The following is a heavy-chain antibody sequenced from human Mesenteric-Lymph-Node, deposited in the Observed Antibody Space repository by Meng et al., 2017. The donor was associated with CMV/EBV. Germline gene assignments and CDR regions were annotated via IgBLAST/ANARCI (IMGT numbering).Heavy chain of an antibody. Sequence: SETLSLTCTVSGGSISSSSYYWGWIRQPPGKGLEWIGSIYYSGSTYYNPSLKSRVTISVDTSKNQFSLKLSSVTAADTAVYYCASDSNPTYYDFWSGYYTGWFDPWGQGTLVTVSS. J-gene: IGHJ5*02. V-gene: IGHV4-39*07. CDR1: GGSISSSSYY. CDR2: IYYSGST. D-gene: IGHD3-3*01. CDR3: ASDSNPTYYDFWSGYYTGWFDP.